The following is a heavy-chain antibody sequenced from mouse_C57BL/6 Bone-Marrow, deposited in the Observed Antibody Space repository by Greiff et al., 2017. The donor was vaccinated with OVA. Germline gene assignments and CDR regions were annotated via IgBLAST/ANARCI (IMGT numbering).Heavy chain of an antibody. CDR1: GYSITSGYD. CDR3: ARDGNYGAMDY. J-gene: IGHJ4*01. D-gene: IGHD2-1*01. V-gene: IGHV3-1*01. Sequence: EVKLQESGPGMVKPSQSLSLTCTVTGYSITSGYDWHWIRHFPGNKLEWMGYISYSGSTNYNPSLKSRISITHDTSKNHFFLKLNSVTTEDTATYYCARDGNYGAMDYWGQGTSVTVSS. CDR2: ISYSGST.